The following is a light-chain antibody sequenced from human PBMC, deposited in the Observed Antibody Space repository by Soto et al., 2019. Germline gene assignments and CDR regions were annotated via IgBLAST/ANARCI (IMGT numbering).Light chain of an antibody. CDR2: AAS. Sequence: DIQMTQSPSSLSASLGDRVTITCRASQSISSYLHWYQQKPGKAPKLLIYAASSLQSGVPSRFRGSGSGTDFTLVISRLQPEDFATYYCQRSFSTPLTYGGGTKVEIK. CDR3: QRSFSTPLT. CDR1: QSISSY. V-gene: IGKV1-39*01. J-gene: IGKJ4*01.